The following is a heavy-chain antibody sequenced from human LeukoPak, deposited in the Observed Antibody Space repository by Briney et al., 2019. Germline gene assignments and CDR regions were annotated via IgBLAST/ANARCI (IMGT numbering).Heavy chain of an antibody. D-gene: IGHD3-3*01. CDR2: MYYSGST. CDR3: ARATYDFWSGYYTPQFDY. J-gene: IGHJ4*02. V-gene: IGHV4-59*01. CDR1: GGSISSYY. Sequence: SETLSLTCTVSGGSISSYYWSLIRQPPGKGLEWIGYMYYSGSTNYNPSLKSRVTISVDTSKNQFSLKLSSVTAADTAVYYCARATYDFWSGYYTPQFDYWGQGTLVTVSS.